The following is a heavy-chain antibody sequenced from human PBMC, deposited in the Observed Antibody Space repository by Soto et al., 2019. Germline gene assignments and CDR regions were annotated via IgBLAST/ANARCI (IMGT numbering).Heavy chain of an antibody. CDR1: GYSFTSTG. D-gene: IGHD3-10*01. CDR2: ISPFNGET. J-gene: IGHJ4*02. CDR3: ARDLDGSGSYYSDY. Sequence: QVQLVQSGAEVKKPGASVKVSCKASGYSFTSTGISWARQAPGQGPEWMGWISPFNGETDYAQKLQGRVTMTTDTSTTTAYMELRSLTSDDTAVYYCARDLDGSGSYYSDYWGQGTLVTVSS. V-gene: IGHV1-18*01.